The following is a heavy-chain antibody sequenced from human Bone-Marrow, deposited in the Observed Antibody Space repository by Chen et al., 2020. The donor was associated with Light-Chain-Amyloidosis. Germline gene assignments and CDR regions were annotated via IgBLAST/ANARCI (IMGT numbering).Heavy chain of an antibody. Sequence: QLQLQESGPGLVKPSETLSLTCTVSGGPISSGSYSWGWIRQPPGKGLEWIGSVFYSGSTTYNPSLKSRVTISVDTSKNQFSLKLSSVTAADTAVYYCARQYCTSTSCFSWGLYYFYGMDVWGQGTTVTVSS. CDR3: ARQYCTSTSCFSWGLYYFYGMDV. CDR2: VFYSGST. V-gene: IGHV4-39*01. J-gene: IGHJ6*02. D-gene: IGHD2-2*01. CDR1: GGPISSGSYS.